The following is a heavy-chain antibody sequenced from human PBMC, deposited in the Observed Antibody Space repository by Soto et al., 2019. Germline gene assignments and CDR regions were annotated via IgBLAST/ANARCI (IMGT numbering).Heavy chain of an antibody. D-gene: IGHD1-26*01. CDR3: ARDRDGGATSYYFDY. V-gene: IGHV3-21*01. CDR1: GFTFSSYS. J-gene: IGHJ4*02. CDR2: ISSSSSYI. Sequence: GGSLRLSCAASGFTFSSYSMNWVRQAPGKGLEWVSSISSSSSYIYYADSVKGRFTISRDNAKNSLYLQMNSLRAEDTAVYYCARDRDGGATSYYFDYWGQGTLVTVSS.